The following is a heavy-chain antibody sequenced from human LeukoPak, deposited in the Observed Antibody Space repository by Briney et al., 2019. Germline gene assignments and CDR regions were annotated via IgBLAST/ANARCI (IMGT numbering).Heavy chain of an antibody. V-gene: IGHV3-30*02. D-gene: IGHD6-19*01. CDR1: GFTFSSYG. J-gene: IGHJ4*02. Sequence: PGGSLRPSCAASGFTFSSYGMHWVRQAPGKGLEWVAFIRYDGSNKYYADSVKGRFTISRDNSKNTLYLQMNSLRAEDTAVYYCVLRPIAVAGPYDYWGQGTLVTVSS. CDR3: VLRPIAVAGPYDY. CDR2: IRYDGSNK.